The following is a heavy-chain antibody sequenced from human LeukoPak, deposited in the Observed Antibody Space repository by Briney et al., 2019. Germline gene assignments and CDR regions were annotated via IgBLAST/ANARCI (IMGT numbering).Heavy chain of an antibody. CDR3: ARGVGNCSSTSCYFFDY. Sequence: SETLSLTCAVYGGSFSGYYWSWIRQPPGKGLEWVGEINHSGSTNYNPSLKSRVTISVDTSKNQFSLKLSSVTAADTAVYYCARGVGNCSSTSCYFFDYWGQGTLVTVSS. J-gene: IGHJ4*02. CDR2: INHSGST. CDR1: GGSFSGYY. D-gene: IGHD2-2*01. V-gene: IGHV4-34*01.